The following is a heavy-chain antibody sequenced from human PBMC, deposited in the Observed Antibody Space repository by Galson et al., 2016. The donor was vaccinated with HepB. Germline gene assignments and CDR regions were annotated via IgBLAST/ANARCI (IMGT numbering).Heavy chain of an antibody. V-gene: IGHV3-23*01. J-gene: IGHJ2*01. D-gene: IGHD3-16*02. Sequence: SLRLSCAGSGFPFNLNAINWVRQAPGRGLEWVSGISGSGDSTYYADSVKGRFTISRDNSKNTAFLQMNSLRVEDTALYFCAKDLLVVVGWCFDLWGRGSLVTVSS. CDR2: ISGSGDST. CDR1: GFPFNLNA. CDR3: AKDLLVVVGWCFDL.